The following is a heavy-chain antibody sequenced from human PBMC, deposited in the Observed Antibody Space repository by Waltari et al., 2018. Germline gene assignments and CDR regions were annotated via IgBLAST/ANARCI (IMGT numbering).Heavy chain of an antibody. V-gene: IGHV3-30*02. D-gene: IGHD4-17*01. CDR3: AKDGDYSLTEYDAFDV. CDR1: GFIFSSHG. CDR2: ISFDGKKI. J-gene: IGHJ3*01. Sequence: VQLLESGGGVVQPGGSLSLSCAAFGFIFSSHGMTWVRQIPGKGLEWVAFISFDGKKIFDADSVRGRFTISRDNSNNIVFLQMNSLRPEDSGVYYCAKDGDYSLTEYDAFDVWGQGTVVTVSP.